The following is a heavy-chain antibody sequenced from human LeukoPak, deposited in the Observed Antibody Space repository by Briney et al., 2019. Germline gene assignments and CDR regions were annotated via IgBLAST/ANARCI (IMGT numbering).Heavy chain of an antibody. D-gene: IGHD4-17*01. V-gene: IGHV4-34*01. Sequence: SETLSLTCAVYGGSLSDYYWSWIRQSPGKGLEWIGEISHRGRTYYNLSLKSRVTISIDTSKNQFSLKLSSVTAADTAVYYCARDKYGDYEPHFDYWGQGTLVTVSS. CDR3: ARDKYGDYEPHFDY. CDR1: GGSLSDYY. J-gene: IGHJ4*02. CDR2: ISHRGRT.